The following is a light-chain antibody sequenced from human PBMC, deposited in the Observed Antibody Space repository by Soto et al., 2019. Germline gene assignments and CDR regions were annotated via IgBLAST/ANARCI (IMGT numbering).Light chain of an antibody. J-gene: IGLJ2*01. CDR2: EVS. Sequence: QSVLTQPASVSGSPGQSITISCTGTGSDVGYVSWYQQHPGKAPKLMIYEVSNRPSGVSNRFSGSKSGNTASLTISGLQAEDEADYYCSSYTSSSTVLVFGGGTKLTVL. CDR1: GSDVGY. V-gene: IGLV2-14*01. CDR3: SSYTSSSTVLV.